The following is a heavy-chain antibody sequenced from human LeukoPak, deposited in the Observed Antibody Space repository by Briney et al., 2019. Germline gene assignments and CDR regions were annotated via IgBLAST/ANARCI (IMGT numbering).Heavy chain of an antibody. J-gene: IGHJ4*02. CDR1: GYSFAAYW. V-gene: IGHV5-51*01. CDR3: ARRDGYNSFDY. Sequence: GESLKISCKGSGYSFAAYWIGWVRQMPGKGLEWMGSIFPGDSDTRYNPSFQGQVTISADKSISTAYLQWSSLKASDTAMYYCARRDGYNSFDYWGQGTLVTVSS. D-gene: IGHD5-24*01. CDR2: IFPGDSDT.